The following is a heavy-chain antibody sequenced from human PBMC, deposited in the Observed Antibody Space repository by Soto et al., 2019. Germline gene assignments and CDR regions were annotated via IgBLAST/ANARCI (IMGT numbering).Heavy chain of an antibody. CDR3: ARVLTGPQAPPRFDP. Sequence: QVQLQESGPGLVKPSQTLSLTCTVSGGSISSGGYYWSWIRQHPGKGLEWIGYISYSGSTYYNPSIKSRVTISVDTSKNQFSLKLSSVTAADTAVYYGARVLTGPQAPPRFDPWGQGTLVTVSS. V-gene: IGHV4-31*03. CDR2: ISYSGST. D-gene: IGHD1-20*01. CDR1: GGSISSGGYY. J-gene: IGHJ5*02.